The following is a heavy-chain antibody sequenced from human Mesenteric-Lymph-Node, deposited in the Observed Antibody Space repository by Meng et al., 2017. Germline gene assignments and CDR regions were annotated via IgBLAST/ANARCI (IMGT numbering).Heavy chain of an antibody. D-gene: IGHD6-19*01. CDR1: GGSFSGYY. CDR3: ARGRQWLVLGDWFDP. J-gene: IGHJ5*02. Sequence: QVQLQQWGAGLLKPSETLSLPGAVYGGSFSGYYWSWIRQPPGKGLEWIGEINHSGSTNYNPSLKSRVTISVDTSKNQFSLKLSSVTAADTAVYYCARGRQWLVLGDWFDPWGQGTLVTVSS. V-gene: IGHV4-34*01. CDR2: INHSGST.